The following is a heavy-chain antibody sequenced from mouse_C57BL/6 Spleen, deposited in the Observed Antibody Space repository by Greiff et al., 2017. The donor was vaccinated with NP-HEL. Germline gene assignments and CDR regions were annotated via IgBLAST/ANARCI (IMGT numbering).Heavy chain of an antibody. Sequence: EVQRVESGGGLVKPGGSLKLSCAASGFTFSSYAMSWVRQTPEKRLEWVATISDGGSYTYYPDNVKGRFTISRDNAKNNLYLQMSHLKSEDTAMYYCARVYYSNSYYFDYWGQGTTLTVSS. J-gene: IGHJ2*01. CDR1: GFTFSSYA. CDR2: ISDGGSYT. D-gene: IGHD2-5*01. CDR3: ARVYYSNSYYFDY. V-gene: IGHV5-4*01.